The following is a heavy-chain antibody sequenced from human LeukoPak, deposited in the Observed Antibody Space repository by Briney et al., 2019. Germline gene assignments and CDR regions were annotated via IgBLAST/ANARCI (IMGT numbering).Heavy chain of an antibody. D-gene: IGHD5-18*01. Sequence: PSETLSLTCTVSGGSISSSSYYWGWIRQPPGKGLEWIGSIYYSGSTYYNPSLKSRVTISVDTSKNQFSLKLSSVTAADTAVYYCARGWIQLWSNPPDYWGQGTLVTVSS. CDR3: ARGWIQLWSNPPDY. J-gene: IGHJ4*02. CDR1: GGSISSSSYY. V-gene: IGHV4-39*01. CDR2: IYYSGST.